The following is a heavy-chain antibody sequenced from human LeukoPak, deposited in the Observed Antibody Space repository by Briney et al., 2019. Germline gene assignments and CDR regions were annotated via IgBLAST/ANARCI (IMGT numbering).Heavy chain of an antibody. Sequence: ASVKVSCKASGGTFSRSGISWVRQAPGQGLEWMGGIIPIFGTANYAQKFQGRVRITADESTSTAYLELTSLRSEDTAIYYCARDGAIFDSSGYYFLWWGQGTPVTVPS. CDR3: ARDGAIFDSSGYYFLW. D-gene: IGHD3-22*01. J-gene: IGHJ4*02. CDR1: GGTFSRSG. V-gene: IGHV1-69*13. CDR2: IIPIFGTA.